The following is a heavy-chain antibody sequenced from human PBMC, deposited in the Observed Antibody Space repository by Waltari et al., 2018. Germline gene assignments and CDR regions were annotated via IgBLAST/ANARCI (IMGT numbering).Heavy chain of an antibody. J-gene: IGHJ4*02. Sequence: EAQLVESGGGLVQPGRSLRLSCTASGFTFGDYAMIWVGQAPGKGLEWVGFIRSKAYGGTTEYAASVKGRFTISRDDSKSIAYLQMNSLKTEDTAVYYCTREGSSRIVVVPVWGQGTLVTVSS. CDR1: GFTFGDYA. CDR3: TREGSSRIVVVPV. CDR2: IRSKAYGGTT. V-gene: IGHV3-49*04. D-gene: IGHD3-22*01.